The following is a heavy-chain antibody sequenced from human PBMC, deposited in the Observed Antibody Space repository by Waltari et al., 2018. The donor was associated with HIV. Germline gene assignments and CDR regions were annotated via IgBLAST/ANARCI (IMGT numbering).Heavy chain of an antibody. CDR1: GGSISSGSYY. CDR3: ARGTYYYDSSGYYYVDY. CDR2: IYTSGST. Sequence: QVQLQESGPGLVKPSQPLSLTCTVSGGSISSGSYYWRWFLQPAGKGLEWIGRIYTSGSTNYNPSLKSRVTISVDTSKNQFSLKLSSVTAADTAVYYCARGTYYYDSSGYYYVDYWGQGTLVTVSS. D-gene: IGHD3-22*01. J-gene: IGHJ4*02. V-gene: IGHV4-61*02.